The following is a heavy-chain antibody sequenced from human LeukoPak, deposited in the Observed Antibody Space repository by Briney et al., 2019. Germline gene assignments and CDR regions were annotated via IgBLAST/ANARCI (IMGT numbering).Heavy chain of an antibody. CDR3: ARALGAFDI. J-gene: IGHJ3*02. CDR2: ISQSGST. V-gene: IGHV4-34*01. CDR1: GGSFSFYY. Sequence: PSETLSLTCGVSGGSFSFYYWSWICQPPGKGLEWIGEISQSGSTNYNPSLKSRVNISLDTSENQFSLKLSSVTAADTAVYYCARALGAFDIWGQGTMVTVSS.